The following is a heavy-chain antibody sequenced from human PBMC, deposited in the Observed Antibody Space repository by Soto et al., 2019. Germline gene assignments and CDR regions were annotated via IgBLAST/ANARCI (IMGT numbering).Heavy chain of an antibody. Sequence: TLSLTCTVSGGSISSGDYYWSWIRQPPGKGLEWIGYIYYSGSTYYNPSLKSRVTISVDTSKNQFSLKLSSVTAADTAVYYCARDCYSNPRDYYYYGMDVWGQGTTVTVSS. D-gene: IGHD4-4*01. CDR3: ARDCYSNPRDYYYYGMDV. CDR1: GGSISSGDYY. CDR2: IYYSGST. J-gene: IGHJ6*02. V-gene: IGHV4-30-4*01.